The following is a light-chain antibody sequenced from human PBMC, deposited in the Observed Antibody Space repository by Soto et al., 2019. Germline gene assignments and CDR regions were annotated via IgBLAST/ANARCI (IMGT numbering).Light chain of an antibody. CDR3: QHYNSYSQT. V-gene: IGKV1-5*01. CDR1: QSISSW. Sequence: DIQMTQSPSTLSASVGDRVTITCRASQSISSWLAWYQQKPGKAPKLLIYDASSLESGVPSRFSGSGSGTEFTLTISSLQTDDFATYYCQHYNSYSQTSGKGTKLQIK. J-gene: IGKJ2*01. CDR2: DAS.